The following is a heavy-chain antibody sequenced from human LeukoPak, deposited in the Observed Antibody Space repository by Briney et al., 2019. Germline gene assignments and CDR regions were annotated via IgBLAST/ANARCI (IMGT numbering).Heavy chain of an antibody. CDR2: IKQDGSEK. CDR1: GFTFSSYW. J-gene: IGHJ4*02. D-gene: IGHD3-3*01. CDR3: ARVLYDFWSGLHYFDY. Sequence: GGSLRLSCAASGFTFSSYWVSWVRQAPGKGLEWVANIKQDGSEKYYVDSVKGRFTISRDNAKNSLYLQMNSLRAEDTAVYYCARVLYDFWSGLHYFDYWGQGTLVTVSS. V-gene: IGHV3-7*01.